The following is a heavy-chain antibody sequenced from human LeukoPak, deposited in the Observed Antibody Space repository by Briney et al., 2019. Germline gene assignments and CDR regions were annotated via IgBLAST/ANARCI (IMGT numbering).Heavy chain of an antibody. J-gene: IGHJ5*02. V-gene: IGHV3-21*01. CDR1: GFTFSSYA. D-gene: IGHD2-15*01. CDR2: ISSSSSYI. Sequence: GGSLRLSCAASGFTFSSYAMSWVRQAPGKGLEWVSSISSSSSYIYYADSVKGRFTISRDNAKNSLYLQMNSLRAEDTAVYYCARDTTVVVAAPNWFDPWGQGTLVTVSS. CDR3: ARDTTVVVAAPNWFDP.